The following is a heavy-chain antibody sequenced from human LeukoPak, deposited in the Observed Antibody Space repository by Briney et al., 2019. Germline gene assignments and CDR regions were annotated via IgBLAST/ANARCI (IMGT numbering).Heavy chain of an antibody. CDR3: ARGGYYDSSDYYYELDY. J-gene: IGHJ4*02. CDR2: IYPADSDT. Sequence: GESLKISCKGSGYSFTSYWIAWVRQMPGKGLEWMGIIYPADSDTRYSPSFQRIVNISADKSNSTAYLQGRSLKASDTAVYYCARGGYYDSSDYYYELDYWGEGTLVTVSS. CDR1: GYSFTSYW. V-gene: IGHV5-51*01. D-gene: IGHD3-22*01.